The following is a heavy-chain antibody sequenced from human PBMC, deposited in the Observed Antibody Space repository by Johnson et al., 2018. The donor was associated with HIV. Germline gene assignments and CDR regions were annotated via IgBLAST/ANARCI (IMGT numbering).Heavy chain of an antibody. D-gene: IGHD5/OR15-5a*01. V-gene: IGHV3-30*18. CDR1: GFNFNNYG. CDR2: ISYDGSNK. J-gene: IGHJ3*02. CDR3: AKLDVSLDAFDI. Sequence: QVQLVESGGGLVQPGGSLRLSCAASGFNFNNYGMHWVRQAPGKGLEWVAVISYDGSNKYYADSVKGRFTISRDNSKYTLYLQMNSLRAEDTAVYYCAKLDVSLDAFDIWGQGTMVTVSS.